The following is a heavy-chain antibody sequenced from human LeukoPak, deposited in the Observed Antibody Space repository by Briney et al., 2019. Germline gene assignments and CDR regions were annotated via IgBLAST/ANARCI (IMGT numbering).Heavy chain of an antibody. Sequence: ASVKVSCKASGYTFTSYDINWVRQATGQGLEWMGWMNPNSGNTGYAQKFQGRVTMTRNTSISTAYMELSSPRSEDTAVYYCARGPVPGGPYYYMEVWGKGTTVTVSS. CDR3: ARGPVPGGPYYYMEV. CDR1: GYTFTSYD. CDR2: MNPNSGNT. V-gene: IGHV1-8*01. J-gene: IGHJ6*03. D-gene: IGHD3-10*01.